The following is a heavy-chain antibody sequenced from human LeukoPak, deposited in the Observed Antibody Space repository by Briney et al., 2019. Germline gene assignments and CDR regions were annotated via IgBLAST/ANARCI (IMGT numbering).Heavy chain of an antibody. D-gene: IGHD5-12*01. V-gene: IGHV3-9*01. CDR2: ISWNSGSI. J-gene: IGHJ3*02. CDR1: GFTFSSSP. Sequence: GRSLRLSCAASGFTFSSSPMHWVRQAPGKGLEWVSGISWNSGSIGYADSVKGRFTISRDNAKNSLYLQMNSLRAEDAALYYCAKDMSVRYSGYEGMAFDIWGQGTMVTVSS. CDR3: AKDMSVRYSGYEGMAFDI.